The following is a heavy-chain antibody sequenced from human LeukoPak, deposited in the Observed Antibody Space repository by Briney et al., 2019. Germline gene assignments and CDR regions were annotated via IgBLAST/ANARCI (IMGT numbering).Heavy chain of an antibody. V-gene: IGHV4-59*01. J-gene: IGHJ3*02. CDR3: ARAPILPDI. Sequence: PSETLSLTCTDSGGSISSYYWSWIRQPPGKGLEWIGYIYYSGSTSYNPSLKSRVTISVDTSKNQFSLKLSSVTAADTAVYYCARAPILPDIWGQGTMVTVSS. CDR1: GGSISSYY. CDR2: IYYSGST. D-gene: IGHD2-15*01.